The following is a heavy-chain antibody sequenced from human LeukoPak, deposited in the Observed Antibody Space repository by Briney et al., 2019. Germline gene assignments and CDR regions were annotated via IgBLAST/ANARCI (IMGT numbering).Heavy chain of an antibody. CDR1: GFTFSSYA. D-gene: IGHD3-16*02. V-gene: IGHV3-23*01. Sequence: PGGSLRLSCAASGFTFSSYAMSWVRQAPGKGLEWVSAISGSGGSSYYADSVKGRFTLSRDNSKNTLYLQMNSLRAEDTAVYYCAKDPVVWGSYRYTPFDYWGQGTLVTVSS. CDR3: AKDPVVWGSYRYTPFDY. J-gene: IGHJ4*02. CDR2: ISGSGGSS.